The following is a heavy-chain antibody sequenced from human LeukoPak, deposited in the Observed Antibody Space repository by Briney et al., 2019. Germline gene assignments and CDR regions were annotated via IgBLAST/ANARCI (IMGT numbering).Heavy chain of an antibody. V-gene: IGHV3-23*01. CDR2: ISGSGGST. D-gene: IGHD2-2*02. CDR1: GFTFSSQW. Sequence: PGGSLRLSCAASGFTFSSQWMSWVRQAPGKGLEWVSAISGSGGSTYYADSVKGRFTISRDNSKNTLYLQMNSLRAEDTAVYYCSTNYLVVPAAIEVFDYWGQGTLVTVSS. CDR3: STNYLVVPAAIEVFDY. J-gene: IGHJ4*02.